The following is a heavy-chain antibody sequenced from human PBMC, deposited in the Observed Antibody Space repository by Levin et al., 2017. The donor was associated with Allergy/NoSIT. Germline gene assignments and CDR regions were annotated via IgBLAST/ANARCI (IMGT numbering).Heavy chain of an antibody. CDR1: GFTFSNYG. V-gene: IGHV3-30*18. CDR2: ISYDGSKK. CDR3: AKGRQQAAPWGGFDH. J-gene: IGHJ4*02. Sequence: PGGSLRLSCEASGFTFSNYGMNWVRQAPGKGLEWVSLISYDGSKKSYADSVKGRFTISRDTSKNTLYLEMNSLTAEDMGVYYCAKGRQQAAPWGGFDHWGQGTLVTVSS. D-gene: IGHD3-16*01.